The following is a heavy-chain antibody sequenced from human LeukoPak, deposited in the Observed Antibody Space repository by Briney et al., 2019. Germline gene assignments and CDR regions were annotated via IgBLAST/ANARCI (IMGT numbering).Heavy chain of an antibody. V-gene: IGHV3-53*01. Sequence: GGSLRLSCAASGFTVSSNYMSWVRQAPGKGLEWVSVIYIGGSTYYSDSLKGRFTISIDNSKNTLYLQMNSMRAEDTLVYYCASGDYDSSGYYRTEYFQHWGQGTLVTVSS. D-gene: IGHD3-22*01. CDR2: IYIGGST. CDR1: GFTVSSNY. J-gene: IGHJ1*01. CDR3: ASGDYDSSGYYRTEYFQH.